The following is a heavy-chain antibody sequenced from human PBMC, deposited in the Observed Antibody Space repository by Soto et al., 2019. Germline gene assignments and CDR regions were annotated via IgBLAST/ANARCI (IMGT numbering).Heavy chain of an antibody. Sequence: QVQLQESGPRLVEASQTLSLTCTVSNGSITISGYYWSWIRQPPGKRLEWIGYIYHSGSTFYSPSLQSRLTMSVDTSKNQFSLTLSSVTAADTAVYHCARMSGTYYVPDYWGQGTLVTVSS. D-gene: IGHD1-26*01. CDR2: IYHSGST. J-gene: IGHJ4*02. V-gene: IGHV4-31*03. CDR1: NGSITISGYY. CDR3: ARMSGTYYVPDY.